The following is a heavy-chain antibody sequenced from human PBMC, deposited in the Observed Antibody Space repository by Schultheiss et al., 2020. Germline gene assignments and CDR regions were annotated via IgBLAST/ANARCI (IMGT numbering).Heavy chain of an antibody. Sequence: GGSLRLSCEASGFTFSSYAMSWVRQAPGKGLEGVSDIYSCGSKYYADSVKSRFTISRDNTKNTLYLHMNSLRDADTAVLLLSRLTKDYWGQGTLVTVSS. CDR3: SRLTKDY. J-gene: IGHJ4*02. D-gene: IGHD2-21*01. CDR1: GFTFSSYA. CDR2: IYSCGSK. V-gene: IGHV3-23*05.